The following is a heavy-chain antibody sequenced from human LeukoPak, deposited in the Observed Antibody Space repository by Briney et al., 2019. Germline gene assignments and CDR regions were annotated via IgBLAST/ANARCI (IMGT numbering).Heavy chain of an antibody. CDR1: GYTFTSYG. D-gene: IGHD5-12*01. J-gene: IGHJ5*02. CDR3: ARGQWLRSAQGNWFDP. V-gene: IGHV1-18*01. Sequence: EASVKVSCKASGYTFTSYGISWVRQVPGQGLEWMGWISPYNGNTNYAQKFQDRVTMTTDTSTSTAYMELRSLRSDDTAVYYCARGQWLRSAQGNWFDPWGQGTLVTVSS. CDR2: ISPYNGNT.